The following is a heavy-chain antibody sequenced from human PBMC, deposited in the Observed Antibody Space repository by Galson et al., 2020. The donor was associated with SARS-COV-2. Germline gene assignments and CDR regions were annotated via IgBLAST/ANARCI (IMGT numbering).Heavy chain of an antibody. CDR2: ISYDGSKR. Sequence: GGSLRLSCAASGFTFSSFAMHWVRQAPGLGLEWMAVISYDGSKRYYADPVKGRFTISRGNSKNTLYLEMNSLRPEDSAVYYCAREGWLQNSAGDFEDYFDHWGQGTLVTVSS. CDR1: GFTFSSFA. V-gene: IGHV3-30*04. CDR3: AREGWLQNSAGDFEDYFDH. J-gene: IGHJ4*02. D-gene: IGHD7-27*01.